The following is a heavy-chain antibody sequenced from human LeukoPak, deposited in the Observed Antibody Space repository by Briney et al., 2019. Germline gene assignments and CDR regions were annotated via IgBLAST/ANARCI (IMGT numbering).Heavy chain of an antibody. CDR2: INSNSGGT. J-gene: IGHJ3*02. CDR3: AREGSGDAFDI. V-gene: IGHV1-2*02. Sequence: ASVKVSCKASGYTFTGYYIHWVRQAPGQGLEWMGWINSNSGGTNYAQKFQGRVTMTRDTSISTAYMELSRLRSDDTAVYYCAREGSGDAFDIWGQGTMVTVSS. CDR1: GYTFTGYY. D-gene: IGHD6-19*01.